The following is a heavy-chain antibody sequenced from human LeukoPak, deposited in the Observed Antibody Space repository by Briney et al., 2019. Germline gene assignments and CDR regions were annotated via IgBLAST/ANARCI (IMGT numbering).Heavy chain of an antibody. CDR1: GFTFTSSA. V-gene: IGHV1-58*01. CDR2: IVVGSGNT. D-gene: IGHD3-22*01. Sequence: SVKVSCRASGFTFTSSAVQWVRQARGQRLEWIGWIVVGSGNTNYAQKFQERVTITGDMSTSTAYMELSSLRSEDTAVYYCAAGLRSYDSSGYYAFDIWGQGTMVTVSS. CDR3: AAGLRSYDSSGYYAFDI. J-gene: IGHJ3*02.